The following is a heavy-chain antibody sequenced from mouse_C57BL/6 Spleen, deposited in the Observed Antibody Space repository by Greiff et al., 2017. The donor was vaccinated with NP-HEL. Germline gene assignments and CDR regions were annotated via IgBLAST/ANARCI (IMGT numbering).Heavy chain of an antibody. CDR1: GFTFTDYY. CDR2: IRNKANGYTT. D-gene: IGHD1-1*01. CDR3: ARYAPYYYGSRGYFDV. V-gene: IGHV7-3*01. Sequence: DVMLVESGGGLVQPGGSLSLSCAASGFTFTDYYMSWVRQPPGKALEWLGFIRNKANGYTTEYSASVKGRFTISRDNSQSILYLQMNALRAEDSATYYCARYAPYYYGSRGYFDVWGTGTTVTVSS. J-gene: IGHJ1*03.